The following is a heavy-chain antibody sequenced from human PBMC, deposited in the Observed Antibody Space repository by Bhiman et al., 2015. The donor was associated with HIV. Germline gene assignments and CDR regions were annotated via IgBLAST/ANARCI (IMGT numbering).Heavy chain of an antibody. Sequence: EVHLVESGGGSVQPGGSLRLSCLASGFTFRPYWMHWVRQAPGKGLEWVSHINSDGSDTNYADSVKGRFTISRDNAKNTLYLQMSSLTVEDTAVYFCARGGCSSTSCLDNWGQGTLVTVSS. D-gene: IGHD2-2*01. V-gene: IGHV3-74*01. CDR2: INSDGSDT. CDR1: GFTFRPYW. CDR3: ARGGCSSTSCLDN. J-gene: IGHJ4*02.